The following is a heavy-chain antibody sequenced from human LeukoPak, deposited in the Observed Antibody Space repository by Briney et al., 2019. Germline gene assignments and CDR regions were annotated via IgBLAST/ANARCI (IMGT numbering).Heavy chain of an antibody. CDR2: INHSGST. J-gene: IGHJ4*02. CDR1: GGSFSGYY. D-gene: IGHD1-1*01. V-gene: IGHV4-34*01. Sequence: SETLSLTCAVYGGSFSGYYWSWIRQPPGKGLEWIGGINHSGSTNYNPSLKSRVTISVDTSKNQFSLKLSSVTAADTAVYYCARAYRLEGNRVFDYWGQGTLVTVSS. CDR3: ARAYRLEGNRVFDY.